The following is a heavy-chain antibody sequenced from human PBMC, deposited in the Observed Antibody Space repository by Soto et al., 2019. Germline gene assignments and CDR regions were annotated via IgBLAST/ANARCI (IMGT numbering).Heavy chain of an antibody. V-gene: IGHV1-69*13. Sequence: GASVKVSCKASGGTFSSYAISWVRQAPGQGLEWMGGIIPIFGTANYAQKFQGRVTITADESTSTAYMELSSLRSEDTAVYYCASYYYDSSGYSHYFDYWGQGTLVTV. CDR2: IIPIFGTA. CDR3: ASYYYDSSGYSHYFDY. J-gene: IGHJ4*02. D-gene: IGHD3-22*01. CDR1: GGTFSSYA.